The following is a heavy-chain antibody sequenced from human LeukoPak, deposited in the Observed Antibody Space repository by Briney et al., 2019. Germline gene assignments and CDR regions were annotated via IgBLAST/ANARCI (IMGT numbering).Heavy chain of an antibody. D-gene: IGHD4-23*01. CDR1: GYTFTSYA. V-gene: IGHV7-4-1*02. CDR2: INTNTGNP. CDR3: ARGGPSYLNYGGKSGTDY. Sequence: ASVQVSCKASGYTFTSYAMNWVRQAPGQGLEWMGWINTNTGNPTYAQGFTGRFVFSLDTSVSTAYLQISSLKAEDTAVYYCARGGPSYLNYGGKSGTDYWGQGTLVTVSS. J-gene: IGHJ4*02.